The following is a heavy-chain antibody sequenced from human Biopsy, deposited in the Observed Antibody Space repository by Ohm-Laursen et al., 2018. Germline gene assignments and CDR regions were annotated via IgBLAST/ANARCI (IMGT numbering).Heavy chain of an antibody. CDR2: IWYDGSNE. V-gene: IGHV3-33*01. J-gene: IGHJ6*02. CDR3: ARDPIVGSKADGMDV. CDR1: GFTFSVYA. Sequence: SVRLSCAASGFTFSVYAMHWVRQAPGKGLEWVSIIWYDGSNEYYADSVKGRFTISRDNSKNTVFLQMSSLRAEDTGVYYCARDPIVGSKADGMDVWGQGTTVTVSS. D-gene: IGHD1-26*01.